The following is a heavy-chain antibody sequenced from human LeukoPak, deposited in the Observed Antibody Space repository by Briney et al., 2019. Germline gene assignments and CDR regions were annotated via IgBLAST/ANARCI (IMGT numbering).Heavy chain of an antibody. CDR3: ARDYGSGKIGYYYGMDV. CDR2: ISSSSSYI. J-gene: IGHJ6*04. V-gene: IGHV3-21*01. CDR1: GFTFSSYS. D-gene: IGHD3-10*01. Sequence: GGSLRLSCAASGFTFSSYSMNWVRQAPGKGREWVSSISSSSSYIYYADSVKGRFTISRDNAKNSLYLQMNSLRAEDTAVYYCARDYGSGKIGYYYGMDVWGKGTTVTVSS.